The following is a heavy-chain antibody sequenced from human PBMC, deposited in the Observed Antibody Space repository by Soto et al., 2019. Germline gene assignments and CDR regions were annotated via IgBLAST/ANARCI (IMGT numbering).Heavy chain of an antibody. CDR1: GGSISSGGYS. CDR3: ARVPGP. J-gene: IGHJ5*02. Sequence: SEPLSLTCAVSGGSISSGGYSWSWIRQPPGKGLERIGYIYHSGSTYYNPSLKSRATISVDRSKNQFSLKLSSVTAADTAVYYCARVPGPWGQGTLVT. V-gene: IGHV4-30-2*01. D-gene: IGHD3-10*01. CDR2: IYHSGST.